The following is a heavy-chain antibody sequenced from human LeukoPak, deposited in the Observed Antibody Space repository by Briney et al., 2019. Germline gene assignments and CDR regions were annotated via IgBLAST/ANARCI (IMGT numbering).Heavy chain of an antibody. CDR3: ARGRGYSYGFSTSIYY. CDR1: GGSFSGYY. V-gene: IGHV4-34*01. Sequence: PSETLSLTCAVYGGSFSGYYWSWIRQPPGKGLEWIGEINHSGSTNYNPSLKSRVTMSVDTSKNQFSLKLSSVTAADTAVYYCARGRGYSYGFSTSIYYWGQGTLVTVSS. J-gene: IGHJ4*02. D-gene: IGHD5-18*01. CDR2: INHSGST.